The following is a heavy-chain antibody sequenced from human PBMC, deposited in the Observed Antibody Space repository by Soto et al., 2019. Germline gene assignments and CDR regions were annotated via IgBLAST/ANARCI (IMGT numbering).Heavy chain of an antibody. Sequence: SVSNAWMNWVRQAPGKGLEWVGRIKSKTDGGTTDYAAPVKGRFTISRDDSKNTLYLQMNSLKTEDTAVYYCTTSVVVSAMFGWLDPWGQGPLVSLSS. CDR3: TTSVVVSAMFGWLDP. CDR2: IKSKTDGGTT. V-gene: IGHV3-15*07. D-gene: IGHD3-10*02. CDR1: SVSNAW. J-gene: IGHJ5*02.